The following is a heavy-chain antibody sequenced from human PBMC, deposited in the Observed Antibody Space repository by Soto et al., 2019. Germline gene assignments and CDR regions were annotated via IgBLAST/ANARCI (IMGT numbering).Heavy chain of an antibody. Sequence: EVQLVESGGGLVQPGRSLRLSCAASGFSFDEYAMHWVRQAPGKGLEWVSGISWNSGTMGYGDSVKGRFTISRDNAKNSLYLQMNSLRAEDTALNYCAHGFCSSNRCRTYSCMDLWGKGTTVTASS. V-gene: IGHV3-9*01. CDR3: AHGFCSSNRCRTYSCMDL. D-gene: IGHD2-2*03. CDR1: GFSFDEYA. J-gene: IGHJ6*03. CDR2: ISWNSGTM.